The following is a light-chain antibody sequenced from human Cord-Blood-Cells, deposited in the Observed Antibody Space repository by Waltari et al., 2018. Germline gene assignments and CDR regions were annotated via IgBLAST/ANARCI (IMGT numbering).Light chain of an antibody. CDR2: KDS. CDR3: QSADSSGTYPVV. CDR1: ALPKQY. Sequence: SYELTQPPSVSVSPGQTARITCSGEALPKQYAYWYQQKPGQAPVPVIYKDSERPSGIPERFSGSSSGTTVTLTISGVQAEDEADYYCQSADSSGTYPVVFGGGTKLTVL. V-gene: IGLV3-25*02. J-gene: IGLJ2*01.